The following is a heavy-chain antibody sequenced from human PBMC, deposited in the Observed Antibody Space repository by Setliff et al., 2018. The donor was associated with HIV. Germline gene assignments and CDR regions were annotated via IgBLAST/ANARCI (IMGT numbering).Heavy chain of an antibody. CDR3: VRQVSYYHFYMDV. D-gene: IGHD6-6*01. CDR1: GFTFSNAW. Sequence: GSLRLSCAASGFTFSNAWMSWIRQAPGKGLEWVSYIRSDGYTIYYADSVKGRFTISRDNAKNSLYLQMNSLRAEDTAVYYCVRQVSYYHFYMDVWGKGTTVTVSS. J-gene: IGHJ6*03. V-gene: IGHV3-11*01. CDR2: IRSDGYTI.